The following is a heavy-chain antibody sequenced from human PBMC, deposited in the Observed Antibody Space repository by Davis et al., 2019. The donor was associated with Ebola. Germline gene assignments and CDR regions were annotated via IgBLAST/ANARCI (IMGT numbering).Heavy chain of an antibody. CDR2: TYYSGST. CDR1: GGSVSSTNYY. D-gene: IGHD5-24*01. V-gene: IGHV4-39*01. J-gene: IGHJ4*02. Sequence: MPSETLSLTCTVSGGSVSSTNYYWGWIRQPPGKGLEWIASTYYSGSTYYNPSLKSRVTISVDTSKNQFSLKLRSVTAADTGVYYCARGRDAYKTGVDWGQGTLVTVAS. CDR3: ARGRDAYKTGVD.